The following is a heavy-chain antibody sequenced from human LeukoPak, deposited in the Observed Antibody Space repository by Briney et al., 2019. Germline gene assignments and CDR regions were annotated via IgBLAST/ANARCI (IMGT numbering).Heavy chain of an antibody. V-gene: IGHV4-34*01. CDR3: AGSCSGGSCYSTCGSAY. J-gene: IGHJ4*02. CDR2: INHSGST. Sequence: SETLSLTCAVYGGSFSGYYWSWIRQPPGKGLEWIGEINHSGSTNYNPSLKSRFTISVDTSKNQFSLKLSSVTAADTAVYYCAGSCSGGSCYSTCGSAYWGQGTLVTVSS. D-gene: IGHD2-15*01. CDR1: GGSFSGYY.